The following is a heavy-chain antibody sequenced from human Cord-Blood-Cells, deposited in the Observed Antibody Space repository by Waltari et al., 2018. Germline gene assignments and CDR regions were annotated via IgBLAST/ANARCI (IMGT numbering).Heavy chain of an antibody. CDR1: GGTFSSSA. Sequence: QVQLVQSGAEVKKPRSSVKVSCKASGGTFSSSAISWVRQAPGQGLEWMGGIIPIFGTANYAQKFQGRVTITADESTSTAYMELSSLRSEDTAVYYCASEGGPYSSSSQPLYYYYGMDVWGQGTTVTVSS. J-gene: IGHJ6*02. V-gene: IGHV1-69*01. CDR3: ASEGGPYSSSSQPLYYYYGMDV. D-gene: IGHD6-6*01. CDR2: IIPIFGTA.